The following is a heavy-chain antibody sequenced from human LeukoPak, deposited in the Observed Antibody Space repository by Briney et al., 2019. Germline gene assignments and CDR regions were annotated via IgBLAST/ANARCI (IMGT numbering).Heavy chain of an antibody. J-gene: IGHJ4*02. V-gene: IGHV3-23*01. CDR2: ISGSGGST. Sequence: GGSLRLSCAAPGFTFSSYAMSWVRQAPGKGLEWVSAISGSGGSTYYADSVKGRFTISRDNSKNTLYLQMNSLRAEDTAVYYCAKDVSPPFYYDSSGQGGYWGQGTLVTVSS. CDR3: AKDVSPPFYYDSSGQGGY. CDR1: GFTFSSYA. D-gene: IGHD3-22*01.